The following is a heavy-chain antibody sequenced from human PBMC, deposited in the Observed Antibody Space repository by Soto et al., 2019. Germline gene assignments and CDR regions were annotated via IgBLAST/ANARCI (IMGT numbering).Heavy chain of an antibody. CDR3: AVHGSGSLFWYDAFDI. CDR2: IYSSGST. J-gene: IGHJ3*02. V-gene: IGHV4-31*03. D-gene: IGHD3-10*01. CDR1: GGCISSGNYY. Sequence: PSETLSLTCTVSGGCISSGNYYWSWIRQHPGKGLEWIGYIYSSGSTYYNPSLKSRLTISVDTSNNQFSLKLSSVTAADTAVYYCAVHGSGSLFWYDAFDIWGQGTMVT.